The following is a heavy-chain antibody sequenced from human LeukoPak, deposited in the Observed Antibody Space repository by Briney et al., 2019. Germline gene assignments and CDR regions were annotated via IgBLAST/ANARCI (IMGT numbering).Heavy chain of an antibody. CDR2: IYTSGST. J-gene: IGHJ6*04. CDR3: ARDRDIAYCGGDCYPDV. CDR1: GGSISSGSYY. D-gene: IGHD2-21*02. V-gene: IGHV4-61*02. Sequence: SQTLPLTCTVSGGSISSGSYYWSWIRQPAGKGLEWIGRIYTSGSTNYNPSLKSRVTISLDTSKNQFSLKLSSVTAADTAVYYCARDRDIAYCGGDCYPDVWGKGTTVTVSS.